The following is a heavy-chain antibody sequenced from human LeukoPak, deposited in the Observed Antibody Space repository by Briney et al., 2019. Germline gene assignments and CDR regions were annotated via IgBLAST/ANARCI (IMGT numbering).Heavy chain of an antibody. J-gene: IGHJ1*01. V-gene: IGHV3-23*01. Sequence: GGSLRLSCAASGFTFSSYAMSWVRQAPGKGLEWVSAISGSGGSTYYADSVKGRFTISRDNSKNTLYLQMNSLRAEDTAVYYCAKGDVYDPIFAGGYFQDWGQGTLVTVSS. CDR3: AKGDVYDPIFAGGYFQD. CDR2: ISGSGGST. CDR1: GFTFSSYA. D-gene: IGHD3-22*01.